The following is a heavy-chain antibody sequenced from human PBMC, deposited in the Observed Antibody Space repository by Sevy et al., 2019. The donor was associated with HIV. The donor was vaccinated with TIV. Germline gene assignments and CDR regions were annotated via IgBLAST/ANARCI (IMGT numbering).Heavy chain of an antibody. J-gene: IGHJ4*02. D-gene: IGHD3-22*01. V-gene: IGHV1-46*01. CDR1: GYTFTSYY. CDR2: INPSGGST. Sequence: ASVKVSCKASGYTFTSYYMHWVRQAPGQGLEWMGIINPSGGSTSYAQKFQGRVTMTRDTSTSTVYMELSILRSEDTAVYYCARDLKATTTNYYDSSGYYWPDYWGQGTLVTVSS. CDR3: ARDLKATTTNYYDSSGYYWPDY.